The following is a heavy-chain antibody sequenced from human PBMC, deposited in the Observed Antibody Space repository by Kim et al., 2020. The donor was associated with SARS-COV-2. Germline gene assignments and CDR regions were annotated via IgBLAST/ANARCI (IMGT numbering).Heavy chain of an antibody. CDR2: ISGSGGTT. V-gene: IGHV3-23*01. Sequence: GGSLRLSCAGSGFTFSSYAMNWVRQAPGKGLEWVAVISGSGGTTYHADSVKGRFTLSRDNSRNTVYLQMNSLIVEDTAIYYCANRYSGNYHCDSWGQGT. J-gene: IGHJ4*02. CDR1: GFTFSSYA. CDR3: ANRYSGNYHCDS. D-gene: IGHD1-26*01.